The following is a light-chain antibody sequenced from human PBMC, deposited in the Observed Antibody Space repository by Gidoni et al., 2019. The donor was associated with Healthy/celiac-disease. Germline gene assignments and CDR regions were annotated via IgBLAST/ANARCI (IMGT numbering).Light chain of an antibody. Sequence: EFVLPQSPATLSLSPGERATLSCRASQSVSSYLAWYQQKPVQAPRLLIYDASNRATGIPARFSGSGSGTDFTLTISSLEPEDFAVYYCQQRSNWPPGTFGPGTKVDIK. CDR1: QSVSSY. J-gene: IGKJ3*01. V-gene: IGKV3-11*01. CDR2: DAS. CDR3: QQRSNWPPGT.